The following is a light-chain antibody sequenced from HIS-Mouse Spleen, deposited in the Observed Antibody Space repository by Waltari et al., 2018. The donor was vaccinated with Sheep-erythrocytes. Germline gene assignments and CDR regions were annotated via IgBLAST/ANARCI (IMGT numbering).Light chain of an antibody. CDR2: DDS. V-gene: IGLV3-21*02. Sequence: SYVLTQPPSVSVAPGQTARITCGGNNIGSKSVNGYQQKPGQAPVLVVYDDSDRPSGVSNRFSGSKSGNTASLTISGLQAEDEADYYCCSYAGSSTPWVFGGGTKLTVL. CDR3: CSYAGSSTPWV. J-gene: IGLJ3*02. CDR1: NIGSKS.